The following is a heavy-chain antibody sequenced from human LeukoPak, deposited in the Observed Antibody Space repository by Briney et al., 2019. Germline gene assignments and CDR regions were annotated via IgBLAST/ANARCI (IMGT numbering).Heavy chain of an antibody. J-gene: IGHJ5*02. D-gene: IGHD6-19*01. CDR2: ISGSGGST. CDR3: AKDQDAIAVAGLEGQNWFDP. CDR1: GGSISSGGYY. Sequence: ETLSLTCTVSGGSISSGGYYWSWVRQAPGKGLEWVSAISGSGGSTYYADSVKGRFTISRDNSKNTLYLQMNSLRAEDTAVYYCAKDQDAIAVAGLEGQNWFDPWGQGTLVTVSS. V-gene: IGHV3-23*01.